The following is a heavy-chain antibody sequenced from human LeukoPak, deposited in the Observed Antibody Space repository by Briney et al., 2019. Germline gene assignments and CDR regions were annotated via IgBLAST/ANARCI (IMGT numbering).Heavy chain of an antibody. CDR1: GGTFSSYT. Sequence: GSSVKVSCKASGGTFSSYTLSWVRQAPGQGLAWMGRIIPTLGIANYAQKFQGRVTITADKSTSTAYMEVSSLRSEDTAVYYCARGSYGSGSYYAWFDPWGQGTLVTVSS. J-gene: IGHJ5*02. D-gene: IGHD3-10*01. V-gene: IGHV1-69*02. CDR3: ARGSYGSGSYYAWFDP. CDR2: IIPTLGIA.